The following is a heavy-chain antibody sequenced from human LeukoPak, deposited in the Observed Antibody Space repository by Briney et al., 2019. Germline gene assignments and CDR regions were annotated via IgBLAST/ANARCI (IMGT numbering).Heavy chain of an antibody. D-gene: IGHD1-26*01. Sequence: GGFLRLSCTASGFTFSSSGMNWVRQAPGKRLEWVAFIRFDGSTQYYVDSVKGRFTVSRDNSKNTLYLQMNSLRDEDTAVYYCATETRGSYSEYWGQGTLLTVSS. CDR3: ATETRGSYSEY. CDR2: IRFDGSTQ. V-gene: IGHV3-30*02. J-gene: IGHJ4*02. CDR1: GFTFSSSG.